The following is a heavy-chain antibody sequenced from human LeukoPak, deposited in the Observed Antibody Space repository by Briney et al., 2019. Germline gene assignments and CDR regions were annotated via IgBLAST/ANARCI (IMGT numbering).Heavy chain of an antibody. J-gene: IGHJ4*02. CDR2: IRYDGSNK. V-gene: IGHV3-30*02. CDR3: AKDDLFGMYYHASGSRIGGY. CDR1: GFTFSSYG. Sequence: PGGSLRLSCAASGFTFSSYGMHWVRQAPGKGLEWVAFIRYDGSNKYYADSVKGRFTISRDNSKNTLYLQMNSLRAEDTALYYCAKDDLFGMYYHASGSRIGGYWGQGTLVTVSS. D-gene: IGHD3-10*01.